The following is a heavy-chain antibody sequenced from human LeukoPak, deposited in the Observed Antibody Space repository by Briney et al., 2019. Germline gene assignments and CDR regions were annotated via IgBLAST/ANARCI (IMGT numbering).Heavy chain of an antibody. V-gene: IGHV3-23*01. CDR3: AKDPYYGSGSYRSVDY. Sequence: GGSLRLSCAASGFTFSSYWMSWVRQAPGKGLELVSAISGSSDSTYYADSVKGRFTISRDNSKNTLYLQMNSLRAEGTAVYYCAKDPYYGSGSYRSVDYWGQGTLVTVSS. J-gene: IGHJ4*02. D-gene: IGHD3-10*01. CDR2: ISGSSDST. CDR1: GFTFSSYW.